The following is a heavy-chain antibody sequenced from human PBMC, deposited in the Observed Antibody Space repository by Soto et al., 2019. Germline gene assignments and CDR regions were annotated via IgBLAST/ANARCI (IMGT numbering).Heavy chain of an antibody. J-gene: IGHJ3*02. CDR3: AKVGSLVEACDI. CDR2: ISVSGGST. Sequence: CVSAISVSGGSTYYADSLKGRFTISRDNSKTTLYLQMNSLGSEDTTVYYGAKVGSLVEACDIGGQGTMVTFSS. D-gene: IGHD1-26*01. V-gene: IGHV3-23*01.